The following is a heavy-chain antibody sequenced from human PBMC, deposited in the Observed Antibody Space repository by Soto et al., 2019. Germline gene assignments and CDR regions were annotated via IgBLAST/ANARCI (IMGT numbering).Heavy chain of an antibody. CDR1: GYTFTSYY. Sequence: GASVKVSCKASGYTFTSYYMHWVRQAPGQGLEWMGIINPSGGSTSYAQKFQGRVTMTRDTSTSTVYMELSSLRSEDTAVYYCARDQGPLLEWLLAPKVRGMDVWGQGTTVTVSS. D-gene: IGHD3-3*01. J-gene: IGHJ6*01. V-gene: IGHV1-46*01. CDR3: ARDQGPLLEWLLAPKVRGMDV. CDR2: INPSGGST.